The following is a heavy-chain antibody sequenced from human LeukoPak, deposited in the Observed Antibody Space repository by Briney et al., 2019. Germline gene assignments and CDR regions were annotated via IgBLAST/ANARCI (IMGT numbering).Heavy chain of an antibody. V-gene: IGHV3-23*01. Sequence: GGSLRLSCAASGFTFSSYGMNWVRQAPGKGLEWVSVISGSGGGTYYADSVKGRFAISRDNSKNTLYLQMNSLRAEDTAVYYCARGPSGYHNTGGQGTLVTVSS. D-gene: IGHD5-12*01. CDR3: ARGPSGYHNT. CDR2: ISGSGGGT. CDR1: GFTFSSYG. J-gene: IGHJ4*02.